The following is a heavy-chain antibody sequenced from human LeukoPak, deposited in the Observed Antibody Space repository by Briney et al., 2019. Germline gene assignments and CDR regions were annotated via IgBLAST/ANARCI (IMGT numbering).Heavy chain of an antibody. V-gene: IGHV4-34*01. CDR2: INHSGST. Sequence: PSETLSLTCAVYGGSFSGYYWSWIRQPPGKGLEWIGEINHSGSTNYNPSLKSRVTISVDTSKNQFSLKLSSVTAADTAVYYCASNGGYDSSVCWGQGTLVTVSS. CDR3: ASNGGYDSSVC. D-gene: IGHD3-22*01. CDR1: GGSFSGYY. J-gene: IGHJ4*02.